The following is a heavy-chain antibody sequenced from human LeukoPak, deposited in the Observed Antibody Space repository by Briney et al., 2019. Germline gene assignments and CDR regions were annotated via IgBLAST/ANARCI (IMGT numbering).Heavy chain of an antibody. CDR2: IYYSGST. D-gene: IGHD5-24*01. V-gene: IGHV4-61*08. Sequence: SETLSLTCTVSGGSISSGGYYWSWIRQHPGKGLEWIGYIYYSGSTNSNPSLKSRVTISVDTSKNQFSLRLTSVTAVDTAVYYCARDGQRWSLDYWGQGTLVTVSS. J-gene: IGHJ4*02. CDR1: GGSISSGGYY. CDR3: ARDGQRWSLDY.